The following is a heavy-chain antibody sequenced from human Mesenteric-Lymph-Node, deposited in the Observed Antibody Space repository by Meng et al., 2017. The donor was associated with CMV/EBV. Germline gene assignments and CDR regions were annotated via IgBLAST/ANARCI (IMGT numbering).Heavy chain of an antibody. CDR1: GGSISTTSYY. V-gene: IGHV4-39*07. CDR2: IYYSGST. J-gene: IGHJ6*02. Sequence: GSLRLSCTVSGGSISTTSYYWVWIRQPPGKGLEWIGSIYYSGSTYYNPSLKSRVTISVDTSKNQFSLKLTSVTAADTAVYYCARDGSPAANYYYYSAMDVWGQGTTVTVSS. CDR3: ARDGSPAANYYYYSAMDV. D-gene: IGHD2-2*01.